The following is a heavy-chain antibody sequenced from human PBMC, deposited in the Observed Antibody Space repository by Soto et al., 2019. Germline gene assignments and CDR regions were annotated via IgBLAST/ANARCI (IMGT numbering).Heavy chain of an antibody. CDR3: AKGSPTATPQWAEYFQH. D-gene: IGHD2-2*02. J-gene: IGHJ1*01. CDR2: ISYDGSNK. Sequence: QVQLVESGGGVVQPGRSLRLSCAASGFTFSSYGMHWVRQAPGKGLEWVAVISYDGSNKYYADSVKGRFTISRDNSKNTLYLQMNSLRAEDTAVYYCAKGSPTATPQWAEYFQHWGQGTLVTVSS. V-gene: IGHV3-30*18. CDR1: GFTFSSYG.